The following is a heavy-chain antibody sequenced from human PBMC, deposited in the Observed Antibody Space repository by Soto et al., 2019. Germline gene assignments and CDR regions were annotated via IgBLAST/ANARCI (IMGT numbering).Heavy chain of an antibody. CDR1: GFTFRSYW. Sequence: GGSLRLSCAASGFTFRSYWMSWVRQAPGKGLEWVANIKQDGSEKYYVDSVKGRFTISRDNAKNSLYLQMNSLRAEDTAVYYCARVYYDFWSGYPFDYWGQGTLVTVSS. J-gene: IGHJ4*02. V-gene: IGHV3-7*01. CDR3: ARVYYDFWSGYPFDY. D-gene: IGHD3-3*01. CDR2: IKQDGSEK.